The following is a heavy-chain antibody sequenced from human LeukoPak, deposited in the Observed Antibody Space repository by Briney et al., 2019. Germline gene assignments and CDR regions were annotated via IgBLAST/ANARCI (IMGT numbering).Heavy chain of an antibody. CDR2: INPSGGST. D-gene: IGHD2-15*01. J-gene: IGHJ4*02. CDR3: ARVGSPLSGSGYFDY. Sequence: ASVKVSCKASGYTFTGYYMHWVRQAPGQGLEWMGIINPSGGSTSYAQKFQGRVTMTRDTSTSTVYMELSSLRSEDTAVYYCARVGSPLSGSGYFDYWGQGTLVTVSS. V-gene: IGHV1-46*01. CDR1: GYTFTGYY.